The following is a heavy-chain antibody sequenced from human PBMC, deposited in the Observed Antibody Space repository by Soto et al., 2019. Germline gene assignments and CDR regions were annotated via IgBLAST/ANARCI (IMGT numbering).Heavy chain of an antibody. Sequence: SVTVSCKASGGTFSSYAISWVRQAPGQGLEWMGRIIPILGIANYAQKFQGRVTITADKSTSTAYMELSSLRSEDTAVYYCARDIRYYDSSGYYDWFDPWGQGTLVTVSS. V-gene: IGHV1-69*04. J-gene: IGHJ5*02. CDR2: IIPILGIA. CDR1: GGTFSSYA. D-gene: IGHD3-22*01. CDR3: ARDIRYYDSSGYYDWFDP.